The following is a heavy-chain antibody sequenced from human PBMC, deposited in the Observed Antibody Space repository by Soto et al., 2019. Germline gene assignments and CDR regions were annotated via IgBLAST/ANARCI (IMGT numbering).Heavy chain of an antibody. D-gene: IGHD3-10*01. J-gene: IGHJ4*02. CDR2: INHSGTV. V-gene: IGHV4-34*01. CDR3: ARAGAALVRGSIGGFDY. Sequence: QVHLQQWCAGLLKPSETLSLTCAVNGGAFNGYYWTWIRQSPGKGLQWIGEINHSGTVDYNPSLQSRVTFSIDTSKKQFSLTLTSVTAADTAVYYCARAGAALVRGSIGGFDYWGQGTLVTVSS. CDR1: GGAFNGYY.